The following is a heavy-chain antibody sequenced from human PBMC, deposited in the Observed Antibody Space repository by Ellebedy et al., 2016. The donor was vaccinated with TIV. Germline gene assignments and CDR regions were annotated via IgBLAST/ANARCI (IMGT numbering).Heavy chain of an antibody. J-gene: IGHJ3*02. Sequence: SETLSLTXTVSGGSISSYYWSWIRQPPGKGLEWIGYIYYSGSTNYNPSLKSRVTISVDTSKNQFSLKLSSVTAADTAVYYCARPAYGPNDAFDIWGQGTMVTVSS. CDR1: GGSISSYY. V-gene: IGHV4-59*13. CDR3: ARPAYGPNDAFDI. D-gene: IGHD2-2*01. CDR2: IYYSGST.